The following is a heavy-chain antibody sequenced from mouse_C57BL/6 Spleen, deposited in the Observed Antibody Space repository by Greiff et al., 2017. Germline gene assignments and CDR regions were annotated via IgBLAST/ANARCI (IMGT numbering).Heavy chain of an antibody. CDR3: ARPHYYGSSYEDYFAY. CDR1: GYTFTSYW. CDR2: IDPSDSYT. V-gene: IGHV1-69*01. J-gene: IGHJ2*01. Sequence: VQLQQPGAELVMPGASVKLSCKASGYTFTSYWMHWVKQRPGQGLEWIGEIDPSDSYTNYNQKFKGKSTLTVDKSSSTAYMQLSSLTSEDSAVYYCARPHYYGSSYEDYFAYWGQGTTLTVSS. D-gene: IGHD1-1*01.